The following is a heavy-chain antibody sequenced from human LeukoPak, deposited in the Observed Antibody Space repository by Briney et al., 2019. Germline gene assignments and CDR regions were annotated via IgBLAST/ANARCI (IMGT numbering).Heavy chain of an antibody. CDR1: GFTFSSYA. V-gene: IGHV3-30-3*01. D-gene: IGHD4-17*01. CDR3: ASLHYGDYPDAFDI. CDR2: ISYDGSNK. Sequence: GGSLRLSCAASGFTFSSYAMHWVRQAPGKGLEWVAVISYDGSNKYYADSVKGRFTISRDNSKNTLYLQMSSLRAEDTAVYYCASLHYGDYPDAFDIWGQGTMVTVSS. J-gene: IGHJ3*02.